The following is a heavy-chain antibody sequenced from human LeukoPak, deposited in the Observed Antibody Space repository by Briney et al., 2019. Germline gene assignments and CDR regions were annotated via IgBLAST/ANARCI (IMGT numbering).Heavy chain of an antibody. V-gene: IGHV3-49*04. D-gene: IGHD2-2*01. Sequence: PGGSLRLSCAASGFTLRGYGMHWVRQAPGKGLEWVGFIRSKAYGGTTEYAASVKGRFTISRDDSKSIAYLQMNSLKTEDTAVYYCTRAGGGYCSSTSCYGIDYWGQGTLVTVSS. CDR1: GFTLRGYG. CDR2: IRSKAYGGTT. CDR3: TRAGGGYCSSTSCYGIDY. J-gene: IGHJ4*02.